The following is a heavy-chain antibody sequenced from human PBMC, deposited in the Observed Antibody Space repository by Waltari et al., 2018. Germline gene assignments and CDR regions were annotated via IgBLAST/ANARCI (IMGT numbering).Heavy chain of an antibody. CDR1: GGSIGNYY. Sequence: QVQLQESGPGLVKTSETVSLTCTVSGGSIGNYYWSWIRQPAGKGLEWIGRIYIGGSTNYTPSLKGRVSMSIDASKNQFSLKLTSVTAADTAVYYCARDSESFDYWGQGTLVTVSS. CDR3: ARDSESFDY. D-gene: IGHD3-10*01. J-gene: IGHJ4*02. V-gene: IGHV4-4*07. CDR2: IYIGGST.